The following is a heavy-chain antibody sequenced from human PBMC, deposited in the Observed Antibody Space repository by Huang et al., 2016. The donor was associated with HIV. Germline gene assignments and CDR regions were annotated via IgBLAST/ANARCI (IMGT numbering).Heavy chain of an antibody. D-gene: IGHD1-1*01. CDR3: ARDRKYDNAWYWFDP. CDR2: IIPIFGTP. J-gene: IGHJ5*02. Sequence: QVQLVQSGAEVKKPGSSVRVSCEASGGPFSSYAINWVQQAPGQGLEWMGGIIPIFGTPNYAQKFQGRVTITADESTSTAYMELSSLRSDDTAVYYCARDRKYDNAWYWFDPWGQGTLVTVSS. V-gene: IGHV1-69*01. CDR1: GGPFSSYA.